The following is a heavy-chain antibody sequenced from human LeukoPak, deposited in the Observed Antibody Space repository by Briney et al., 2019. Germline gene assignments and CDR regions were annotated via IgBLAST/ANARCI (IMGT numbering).Heavy chain of an antibody. Sequence: GGSLRLSCAASGFTFDDYAMHWVRQAPGKGLEWVSLISGDGGSTYYADSVKGRFAISRDNSKNSLYLQMNSLRTEDTALYYCATAVTDYWGQGTLVTVSS. CDR1: GFTFDDYA. CDR2: ISGDGGST. CDR3: ATAVTDY. J-gene: IGHJ4*02. V-gene: IGHV3-43*02.